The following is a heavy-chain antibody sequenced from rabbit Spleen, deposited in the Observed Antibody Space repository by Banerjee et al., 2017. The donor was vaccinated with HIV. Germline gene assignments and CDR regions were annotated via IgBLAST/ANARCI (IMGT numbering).Heavy chain of an antibody. CDR2: IDAGSSGFT. Sequence: QSLEESGGDLVKPGASLTLTCKASGVSFSGSSYMCWVRKAPGKGLEWVVCIDAGSSGFTYFASWAKGRFTISKTASTTVTLQMTSLTAADTATYFCARDSSSSFSSYGMDLWGQGTLVTVS. D-gene: IGHD1-1*01. J-gene: IGHJ6*01. CDR1: GVSFSGSSY. V-gene: IGHV1S40*01. CDR3: ARDSSSSFSSYGMDL.